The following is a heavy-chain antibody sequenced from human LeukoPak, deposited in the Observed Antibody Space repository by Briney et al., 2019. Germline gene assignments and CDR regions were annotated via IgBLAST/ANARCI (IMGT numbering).Heavy chain of an antibody. Sequence: AAVKVSCKASGYTFTGSYINWVRQAPVQGLEWMGRINPNSGDTNVAQKFQGRVTLTRDTSISTSYMELSSLRSDDTAVYFCAKVREVGTNIEVVVVDISGAFDMWGQGTKVTVSS. CDR3: AKVREVGTNIEVVVVDISGAFDM. D-gene: IGHD2-15*01. V-gene: IGHV1-2*06. CDR2: INPNSGDT. J-gene: IGHJ3*02. CDR1: GYTFTGSY.